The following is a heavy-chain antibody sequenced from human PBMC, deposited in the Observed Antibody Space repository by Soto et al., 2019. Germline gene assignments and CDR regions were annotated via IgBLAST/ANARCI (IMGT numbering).Heavy chain of an antibody. J-gene: IGHJ4*02. CDR3: ARVLYGFSYGKCDY. CDR2: IDEDGSTT. CDR1: GFIFSDHG. V-gene: IGHV3-23*01. D-gene: IGHD1-1*01. Sequence: GGSLRLSCAVSGFIFSDHGMNWVRQAPGKGLEWVSSIDEDGSTTHYAGSVKGRFTISRDNSKNTLYLQMDSLRAEDTALYYCARVLYGFSYGKCDYWGQGTLVTVSS.